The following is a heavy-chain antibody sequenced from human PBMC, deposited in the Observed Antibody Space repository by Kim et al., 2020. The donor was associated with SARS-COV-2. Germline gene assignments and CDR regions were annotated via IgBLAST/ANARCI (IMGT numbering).Heavy chain of an antibody. D-gene: IGHD3-10*01. V-gene: IGHV3-30*02. CDR1: GFTLSSYD. J-gene: IGHJ4*02. CDR2: IWYDGTTK. CDR3: ATGPHYGSETWGF. Sequence: GGSLRLSCAASGFTLSSYDTHWVRQVPGKGLEWVALIWYDGTTKDYIESVKGRFTISRDNSKNTVYLQMNSLRAEDTAVYYCATGPHYGSETWGFWGQGTLVTVSS.